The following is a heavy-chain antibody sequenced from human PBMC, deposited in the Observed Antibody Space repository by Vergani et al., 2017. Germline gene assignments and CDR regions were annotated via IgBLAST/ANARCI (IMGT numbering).Heavy chain of an antibody. CDR2: IIPIFGTA. J-gene: IGHJ5*02. CDR3: AKSEDYYDSSGYSTWFDP. D-gene: IGHD3-22*01. V-gene: IGHV1-69*13. Sequence: QVQLVQSGAEVKKPGSSVKVSCKASGGTFSSYAISWVRQAPGQGLEWMGRIIPIFGTANYAQKFQGRVTITADESTSTAYMELSSLRSEDTAVYYCAKSEDYYDSSGYSTWFDPWGQGTLVTVSS. CDR1: GGTFSSYA.